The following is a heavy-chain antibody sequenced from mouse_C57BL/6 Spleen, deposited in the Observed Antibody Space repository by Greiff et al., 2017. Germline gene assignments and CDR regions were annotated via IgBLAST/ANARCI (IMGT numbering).Heavy chain of an antibody. CDR2: IYPGDGDT. CDR3: ARGVLLLREAGYFDV. CDR1: GYAFSSSW. D-gene: IGHD1-1*01. J-gene: IGHJ1*03. V-gene: IGHV1-82*01. Sequence: VQLQESGPELVKPGASVKISCKASGYAFSSSWMNWVKQRPGKGLEWIGRIYPGDGDTNYNGKFKGKATLTADKSSSTAYMQLSSLTSEDSAVYCCARGVLLLREAGYFDVWGTGTTVTVSS.